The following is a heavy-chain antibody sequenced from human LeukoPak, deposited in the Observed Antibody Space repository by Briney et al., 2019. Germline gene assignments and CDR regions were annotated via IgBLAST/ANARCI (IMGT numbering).Heavy chain of an antibody. Sequence: GGSLRLSCAASGFTFSSYSMNWVRQAPGEGLEWVSSISSSSSYIYYADSVKGRFTISRDNAKNSLYLQMNSLRAEDTAVYYCARDLFGVLAAMALWGQGTLVTVSS. D-gene: IGHD5-18*01. CDR2: ISSSSSYI. V-gene: IGHV3-21*01. CDR3: ARDLFGVLAAMAL. CDR1: GFTFSSYS. J-gene: IGHJ4*02.